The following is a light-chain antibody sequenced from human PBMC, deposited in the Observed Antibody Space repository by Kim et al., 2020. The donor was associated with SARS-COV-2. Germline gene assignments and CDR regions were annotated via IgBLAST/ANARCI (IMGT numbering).Light chain of an antibody. J-gene: IGLJ2*01. CDR3: SSYAGSNNLV. CDR1: SSDVGGYDY. Sequence: QSALTQPPSASGSPGQSVTISCTGTSSDVGGYDYVSWYQQHPGKAPKLMVYEVTKRPSGVPDRFSGSKSGSTASLTVSGLQADDEADYYCSSYAGSNNLVFGGGTQLTVI. CDR2: EVT. V-gene: IGLV2-8*01.